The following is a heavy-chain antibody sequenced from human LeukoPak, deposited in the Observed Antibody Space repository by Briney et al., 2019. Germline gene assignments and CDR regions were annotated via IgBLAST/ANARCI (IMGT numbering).Heavy chain of an antibody. V-gene: IGHV4-34*01. D-gene: IGHD3-3*01. CDR1: GGSFSGYY. CDR3: ASTYYDLWTGSYYFDY. J-gene: IGHJ4*02. CDR2: INHHGNT. Sequence: SETLSLTCTVEGGSFSGYYWKWIRQPRGEGLEWSGEINHHGNTNYNPSLKSRVSISVDTSKNQFSLKLTSVTAADTAVYYCASTYYDLWTGSYYFDYWGQGTLVTVSS.